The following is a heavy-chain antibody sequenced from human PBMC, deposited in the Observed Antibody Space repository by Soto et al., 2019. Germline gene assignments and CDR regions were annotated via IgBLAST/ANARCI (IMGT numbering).Heavy chain of an antibody. J-gene: IGHJ6*03. CDR3: AKEGQAGYYYMDV. CDR2: IVGSGGST. V-gene: IGHV3-23*01. CDR1: GFTFSTYA. D-gene: IGHD6-25*01. Sequence: EVQLLESGGGLVQPGGSLRLSCAASGFTFSTYAMTWVRQAPGKGLERVSVIVGSGGSTYADSVKGRFTISRDNSKNTLHLQMNSLRAEDTAVYYCAKEGQAGYYYMDVWGKGTTVTVSS.